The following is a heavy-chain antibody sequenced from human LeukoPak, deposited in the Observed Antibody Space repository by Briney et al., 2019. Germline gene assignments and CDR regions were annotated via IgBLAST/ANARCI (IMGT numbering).Heavy chain of an antibody. CDR1: GFTFNSYS. D-gene: IGHD2-2*01. J-gene: IGHJ4*02. CDR2: ISSGSSYI. Sequence: PGGSLRLSCAASGFTFNSYSMNWVRQAPGKGLEWVSSISSGSSYIYYADSVKGRFTISRDNAKNSLSLQMNSLRAEDTAVYYCAGDPRPFGCSTTNCPRYFFDYWGQGTLVTVSS. CDR3: AGDPRPFGCSTTNCPRYFFDY. V-gene: IGHV3-21*01.